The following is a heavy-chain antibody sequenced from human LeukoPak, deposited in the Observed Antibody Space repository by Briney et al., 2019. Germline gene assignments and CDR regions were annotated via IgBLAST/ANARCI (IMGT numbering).Heavy chain of an antibody. Sequence: GASVKVSCTASGGTFSSCAISWVRQAPGQGLEWMGGIIPIFGTANYAQKFQGRVTITADESTSTAYMELSSLRSEDTAVYYCAKARDGYNFGWFDPWGQGTLVTVSS. CDR1: GGTFSSCA. V-gene: IGHV1-69*13. CDR3: AKARDGYNFGWFDP. J-gene: IGHJ5*02. CDR2: IIPIFGTA. D-gene: IGHD5-24*01.